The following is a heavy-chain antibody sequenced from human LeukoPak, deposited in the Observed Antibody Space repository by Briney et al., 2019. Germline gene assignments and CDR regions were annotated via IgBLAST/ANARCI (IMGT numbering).Heavy chain of an antibody. CDR3: ARGRSMAAEGDYMDV. Sequence: GESLKISCKGSGYSFTSYWIGWVRQMPGKGLEWMGIIYPGDSDTIYSPSFQGQVTISADKSISTAYLQWNSLKASDTAMYYCARGRSMAAEGDYMDVWGKGTTVTVSS. V-gene: IGHV5-51*01. D-gene: IGHD6-6*01. J-gene: IGHJ6*03. CDR1: GYSFTSYW. CDR2: IYPGDSDT.